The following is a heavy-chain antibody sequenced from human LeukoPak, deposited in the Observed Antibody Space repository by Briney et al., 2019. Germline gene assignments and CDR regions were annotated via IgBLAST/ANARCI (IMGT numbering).Heavy chain of an antibody. CDR1: GGSISGSRRY. J-gene: IGHJ5*01. CDR3: TRQLSWASDTGDS. CDR2: IRYIGTT. D-gene: IGHD6-13*01. Sequence: SETLSLTCNVSGGSISGSRRYWGWVRQPPGGGLEWIGSIRYIGTTCYNPSLQSRLTISVDNSQIQFSLKLKSVTAADTSMYYCTRQLSWASDTGDSWGQGTLVTVSS. V-gene: IGHV4-39*01.